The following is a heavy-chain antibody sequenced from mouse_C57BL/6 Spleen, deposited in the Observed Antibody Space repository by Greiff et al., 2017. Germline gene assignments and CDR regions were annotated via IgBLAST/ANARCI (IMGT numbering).Heavy chain of an antibody. Sequence: VQLQQPGAELVRPGTSVKLSCKASGYTFTSYWMHWVKQRPGQGLEWIGVIDPSDSYTNYNQKFKGKATLTVDTSSSTAYMQLSSLTSEDSAVYDCASNYGSILYWYFDVWGTGTSVTVSS. J-gene: IGHJ1*03. CDR2: IDPSDSYT. CDR1: GYTFTSYW. V-gene: IGHV1-59*01. CDR3: ASNYGSILYWYFDV. D-gene: IGHD1-1*01.